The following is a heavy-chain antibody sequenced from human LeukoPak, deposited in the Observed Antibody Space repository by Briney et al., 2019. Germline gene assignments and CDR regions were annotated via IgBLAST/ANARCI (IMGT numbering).Heavy chain of an antibody. V-gene: IGHV5-51*01. CDR3: ARHMGYGDHYYFDY. CDR2: IYPGDSDT. CDR1: GYSFTSYW. D-gene: IGHD4-17*01. Sequence: PGASLQISCKGSGYSFTSYWIDWVRQMPAKGLEWMGIIYPGDSDTTYSPSFQGQVTISADKSSSTVYLQWSSLKASDTAMYYCARHMGYGDHYYFDYWGQGTLVTVSS. J-gene: IGHJ4*02.